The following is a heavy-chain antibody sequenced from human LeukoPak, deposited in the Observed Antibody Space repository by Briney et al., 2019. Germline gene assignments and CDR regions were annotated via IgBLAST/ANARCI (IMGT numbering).Heavy chain of an antibody. CDR2: INESGST. Sequence: PSETLSLTCGVSGGSFSGYYWSWIRQSPGKGLEWIGEINESGSTDYNPSLKSRVTISVDTSKNQFSLKLSSVTAADTAVYYCARLAPPYYYGSGELSDYWGQGTLVTVSS. CDR1: GGSFSGYY. D-gene: IGHD3-10*01. J-gene: IGHJ4*02. V-gene: IGHV4-34*01. CDR3: ARLAPPYYYGSGELSDY.